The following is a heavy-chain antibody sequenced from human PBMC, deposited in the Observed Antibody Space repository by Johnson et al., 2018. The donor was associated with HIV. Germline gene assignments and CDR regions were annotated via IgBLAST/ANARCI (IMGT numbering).Heavy chain of an antibody. CDR1: GFTFSSYA. J-gene: IGHJ3*02. V-gene: IGHV3-30*02. CDR2: IRYDGSNK. D-gene: IGHD3-22*01. CDR3: AKDKSGRYYDSSGYSLDDAFDI. Sequence: HVQLVESGGGVVQPGRSLRLSCAASGFTFSSYAMHWVRQAPGKGLEWVAVIRYDGSNKYYADSVKGRFTISRDNSKNTLYLQMNSLRAEDTAVYYCAKDKSGRYYDSSGYSLDDAFDIWGQGTMVTVSS.